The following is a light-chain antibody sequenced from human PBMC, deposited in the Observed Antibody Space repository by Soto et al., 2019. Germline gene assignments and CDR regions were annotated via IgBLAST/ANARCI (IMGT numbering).Light chain of an antibody. V-gene: IGKV3-15*01. J-gene: IGKJ1*01. CDR2: GAS. Sequence: EIVMTQSPATLSVSPGERATLSSRASQSVSSKLAWYQQKPGQAPRVLIYGASTRATGIPDRFSGSGSGTEFALTISSLQSEDFAVYYCQHYNDWPPTWTFGQGTRVEIK. CDR1: QSVSSK. CDR3: QHYNDWPPTWT.